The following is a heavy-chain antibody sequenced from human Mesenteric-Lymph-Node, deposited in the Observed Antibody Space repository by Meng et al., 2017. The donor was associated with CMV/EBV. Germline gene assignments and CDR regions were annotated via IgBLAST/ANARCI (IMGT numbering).Heavy chain of an antibody. D-gene: IGHD7-27*01. J-gene: IGHJ1*01. CDR1: GGSISSSSYY. CDR2: IYYSGHS. Sequence: GSLRLSCTVSGGSISSSSYYWGWIRQPPGKGLEWIGSIYYSGHSYYNPSLNSRVTISVDTSKSQFSLRLTSLTAADTAVYYCARGTGDWTPMDVWGQGTLVTVSS. CDR3: ARGTGDWTPMDV. V-gene: IGHV4-39*07.